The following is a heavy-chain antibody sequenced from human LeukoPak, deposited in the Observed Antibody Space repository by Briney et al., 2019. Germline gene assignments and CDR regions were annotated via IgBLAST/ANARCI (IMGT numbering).Heavy chain of an antibody. Sequence: GGSLRLSCAASGFTFGRYWMSWVRQAPGKGLEWVAHIKQDGSEKYYADSVKGRFSISRDNVENLLFLQMNNLRGEDTGVYYCTSLITARSGYMDVWGKGTTVTVSS. V-gene: IGHV3-7*01. J-gene: IGHJ6*03. CDR1: GFTFGRYW. CDR3: TSLITARSGYMDV. CDR2: IKQDGSEK. D-gene: IGHD3-10*01.